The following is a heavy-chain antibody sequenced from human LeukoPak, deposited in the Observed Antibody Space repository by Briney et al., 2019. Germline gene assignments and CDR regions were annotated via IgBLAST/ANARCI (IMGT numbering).Heavy chain of an antibody. CDR2: IIPIFGTA. Sequence: GASVKVSCKASGGTFSSYAISWVRQAPGQGLEWMGGIIPIFGTANYAQKFQGRVTITADESTSTAYMELSSLRSEDTAVYYCARAYDPRGDAFDIWGQGTMVTVSS. CDR1: GGTFSSYA. J-gene: IGHJ3*02. D-gene: IGHD3-3*01. CDR3: ARAYDPRGDAFDI. V-gene: IGHV1-69*13.